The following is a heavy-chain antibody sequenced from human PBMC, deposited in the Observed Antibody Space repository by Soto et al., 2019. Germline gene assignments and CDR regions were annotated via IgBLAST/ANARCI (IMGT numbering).Heavy chain of an antibody. CDR1: GYTFTSYV. D-gene: IGHD3-22*01. Sequence: ASVKVSCKASGYTFTSYVLHWVRQAPGQRLEWTGWINAGNGNTKYSEKFQGRVTITRDTSASTAYLELSRLRSEDTAVYYCARDPNDSSAYYHHYYYGMDVWGQGTTVTVS. V-gene: IGHV1-3*01. CDR2: INAGNGNT. J-gene: IGHJ6*02. CDR3: ARDPNDSSAYYHHYYYGMDV.